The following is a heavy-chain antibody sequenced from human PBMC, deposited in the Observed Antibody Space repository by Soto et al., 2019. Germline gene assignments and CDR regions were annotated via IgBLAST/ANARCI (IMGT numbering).Heavy chain of an antibody. J-gene: IGHJ5*02. D-gene: IGHD3-10*01. CDR3: ARGVGSGSYYNQYNWFDP. Sequence: QVQLVQSGAEVKKSGASVKVSCKASGYTFTNYGISWVRQAPGQGLEWMGWISAYNGNTKYAQKLQGRVTMTTDTSRSTAYMELRSLRSDDTAVYYCARGVGSGSYYNQYNWFDPWGQGTLVTVSS. CDR1: GYTFTNYG. V-gene: IGHV1-18*01. CDR2: ISAYNGNT.